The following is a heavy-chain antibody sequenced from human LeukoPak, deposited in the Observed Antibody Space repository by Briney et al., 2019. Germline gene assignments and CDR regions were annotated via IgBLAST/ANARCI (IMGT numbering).Heavy chain of an antibody. CDR2: IRSSSSYI. J-gene: IGHJ4*02. CDR1: GFTFSSYS. D-gene: IGHD3-3*01. Sequence: GGSLRLSCAASGFTFSSYSMNWVRQAPGKGLEWVSSIRSSSSYIYYADSVKGRFTISRDNAKNSLYLQMNSLRAEDTAVYYCARAPPFGADAALDYWGQGTLVTVSS. CDR3: ARAPPFGADAALDY. V-gene: IGHV3-21*01.